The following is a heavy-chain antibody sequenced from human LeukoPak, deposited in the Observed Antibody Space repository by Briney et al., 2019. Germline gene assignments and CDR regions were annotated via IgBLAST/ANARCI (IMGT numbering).Heavy chain of an antibody. V-gene: IGHV3-33*01. Sequence: GGSLRLSCAASGFTFSSYDMHWVRQAPAKGLECVAVIWYDGSSKYYADSVKGRFTISRDNSKNTLYLQMDSLRAEDTAVYYCARVHSSSWAYFDNWGQGTLVTVSS. CDR3: ARVHSSSWAYFDN. D-gene: IGHD6-13*01. CDR2: IWYDGSSK. J-gene: IGHJ4*02. CDR1: GFTFSSYD.